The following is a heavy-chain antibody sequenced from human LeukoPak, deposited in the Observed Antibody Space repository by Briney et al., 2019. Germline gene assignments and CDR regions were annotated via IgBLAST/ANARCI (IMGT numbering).Heavy chain of an antibody. J-gene: IGHJ4*02. CDR2: INKDGSEK. V-gene: IGHV3-7*01. Sequence: GGSLRLSCAASGFTFSSYWMNWVRQAPGKGLDWVANINKDGSEKYYVDSVKGRFTISRDNAKNSLYLQMNSLTSEDTAVYYCVRGMEMTTIIFGGQGTLVTVSS. CDR3: VRGMEMTTIIF. CDR1: GFTFSSYW. D-gene: IGHD5-24*01.